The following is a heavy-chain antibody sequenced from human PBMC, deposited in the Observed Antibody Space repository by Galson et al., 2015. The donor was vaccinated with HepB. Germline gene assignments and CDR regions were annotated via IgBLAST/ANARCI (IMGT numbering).Heavy chain of an antibody. V-gene: IGHV1-46*01. J-gene: IGHJ6*03. CDR2: INPSGGSK. CDR1: GYSFTTYY. CDR3: AAHPDYYYYMDV. Sequence: SVKVSCKASGYSFTTYYMHWVRQAPGQGLEWMGIINPSGGSKSYAKKFQGRVTMTRDTSTSTVYMELSSLRSEDTAVYYCAAHPDYYYYMDVWGKGTTVTVSS.